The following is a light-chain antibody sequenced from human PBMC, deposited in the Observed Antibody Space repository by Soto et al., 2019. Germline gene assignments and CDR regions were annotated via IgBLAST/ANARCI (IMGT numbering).Light chain of an antibody. Sequence: QSVLTQSPSVSGAPGQRVTISCTGSSSNIGAGYDVHWYQQLPGTAPKLLIYGNSDRASGVPDRFSGSKSGTSASLAITGLQAEDEADYYCQSYDSTLSVAVFGGGTKLTVL. J-gene: IGLJ2*01. V-gene: IGLV1-40*01. CDR3: QSYDSTLSVAV. CDR2: GNS. CDR1: SSNIGAGYD.